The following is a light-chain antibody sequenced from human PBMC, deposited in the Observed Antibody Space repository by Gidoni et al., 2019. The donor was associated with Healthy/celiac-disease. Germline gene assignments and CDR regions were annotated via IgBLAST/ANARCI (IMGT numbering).Light chain of an antibody. V-gene: IGKV1-39*01. CDR3: QQSYSTPVT. CDR2: AES. J-gene: IGKJ4*01. Sequence: DIHMTPSQSSLSASVGARVTITCRASQSISSYLNWYQQKPGKAPKLLIYAESSLQSGVPSRFSGSGAGTDFTLTISSLQPEDFATYYCQQSYSTPVTFGGGTKVEIK. CDR1: QSISSY.